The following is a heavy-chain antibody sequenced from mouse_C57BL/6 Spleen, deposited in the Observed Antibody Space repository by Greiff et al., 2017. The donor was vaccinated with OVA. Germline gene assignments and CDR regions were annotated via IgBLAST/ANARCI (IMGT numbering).Heavy chain of an antibody. D-gene: IGHD1-1*01. V-gene: IGHV1-59*01. Sequence: QVQLKQPGAELVRPGPSVKLSCKASGYTFTSYWMHWVKQRPGQGLEWIGVIDPSDSYTNYNQKFKGKATLTVDTSSSTAYMQLSSLTSEDSAVYYCARLGYYGSSYWFAYWGQGTLVTVSA. CDR2: IDPSDSYT. CDR1: GYTFTSYW. CDR3: ARLGYYGSSYWFAY. J-gene: IGHJ3*01.